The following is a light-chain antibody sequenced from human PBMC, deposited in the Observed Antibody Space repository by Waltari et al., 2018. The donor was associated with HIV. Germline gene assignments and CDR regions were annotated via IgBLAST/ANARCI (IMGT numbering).Light chain of an antibody. J-gene: IGLJ2*01. CDR2: RNH. V-gene: IGLV1-47*01. CDR3: AAWDDTLTVV. Sequence: QSVLTQPPSASGTPGQSVTISSSGPSSNIGTNYFYWYQQFPGTAPNLLIYRNHKRPSEGTDRCSCSKSGTSASLDISGLRSDDEAEYYCAAWDDTLTVVFGGGTKLTVL. CDR1: SSNIGTNY.